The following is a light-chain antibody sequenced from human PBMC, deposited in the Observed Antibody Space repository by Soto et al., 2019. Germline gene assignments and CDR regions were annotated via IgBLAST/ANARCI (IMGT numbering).Light chain of an antibody. CDR2: GAS. J-gene: IGKJ3*01. Sequence: VLTQSPGTLSLSPGERATLSCRASQSVSSSYLAWHQQKPGQAPRLLIYGASSRATGIPDRFSGSGSGTDFILTISRLGPEDFAVYFCQQYASAPLFAFGPGTKVDIK. CDR3: QQYASAPLFA. V-gene: IGKV3-20*01. CDR1: QSVSSSY.